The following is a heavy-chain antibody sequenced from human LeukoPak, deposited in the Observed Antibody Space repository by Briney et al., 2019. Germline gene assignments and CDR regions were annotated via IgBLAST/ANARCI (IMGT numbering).Heavy chain of an antibody. Sequence: GGSLRLSCAASGFTFDDYAMPWVRQAPGKGLEWVSGISWNSGSICYADSVKGRFTISRDNAKNSLYLQMNSLRAEDTALYYCAKDATYSSGWTDYWGQGTLVTVSS. J-gene: IGHJ4*02. D-gene: IGHD6-19*01. CDR3: AKDATYSSGWTDY. CDR1: GFTFDDYA. V-gene: IGHV3-9*01. CDR2: ISWNSGSI.